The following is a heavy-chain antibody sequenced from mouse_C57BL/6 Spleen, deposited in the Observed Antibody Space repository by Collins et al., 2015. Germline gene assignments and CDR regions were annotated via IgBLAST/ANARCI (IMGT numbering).Heavy chain of an antibody. J-gene: IGHJ4*01. D-gene: IGHD1-1*01. V-gene: IGHV9-3*01. CDR1: GYTFTTYG. Sequence: QIQLVQSGPELKKPGETVKISCKASGYTFTTYGMSWVKQAPGKGLKWMGWINTYSGVPTYADDFKGRFAFSLETSASTAYLQINNLKNEDTATYFCARSYYYGSSYDAMDYWGQGTSVTVSS. CDR3: ARSYYYGSSYDAMDY. CDR2: INTYSGVP.